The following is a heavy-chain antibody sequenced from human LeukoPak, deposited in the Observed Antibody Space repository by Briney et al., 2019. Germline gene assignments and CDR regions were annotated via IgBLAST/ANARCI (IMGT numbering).Heavy chain of an antibody. Sequence: PSQTLTLTCTVSGGSVTNGGWYWSWIRQYPGKGLEWIGYIYYTGRTHYHPSLRGRVTSSMDSSANQFSLRLASVTAADSAIYFCARDLRAARDWFDPWGQGTLVTVSS. J-gene: IGHJ5*02. V-gene: IGHV4-31*03. CDR1: GGSVTNGGWY. CDR2: IYYTGRT. CDR3: ARDLRAARDWFDP. D-gene: IGHD3-10*01.